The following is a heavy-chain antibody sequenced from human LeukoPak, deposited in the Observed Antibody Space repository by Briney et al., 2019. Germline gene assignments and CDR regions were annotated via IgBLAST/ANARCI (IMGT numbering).Heavy chain of an antibody. CDR2: ISVYNGNT. CDR3: ARVAELTGYCSSASCHQDGELDY. J-gene: IGHJ4*02. D-gene: IGHD2-2*01. V-gene: IGHV1-18*01. CDR1: GYTFTSYG. Sequence: ASVKVSCKASGYTFTSYGITWVRQAPGQGLEWMGWISVYNGNTKYAQKLQGRVSMTTDTSTSTAYMELRNLRSDDTAVYFCARVAELTGYCSSASCHQDGELDYWGQGTLVTVPS.